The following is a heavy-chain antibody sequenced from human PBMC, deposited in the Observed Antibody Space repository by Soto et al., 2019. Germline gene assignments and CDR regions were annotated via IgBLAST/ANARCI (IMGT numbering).Heavy chain of an antibody. CDR1: GYTFTSYG. CDR2: ISAYNGNT. D-gene: IGHD2-15*01. V-gene: IGHV1-18*04. CDR3: ANEGGTTGRQLYDYYVMDV. Sequence: ASVNVSVKASGYTFTSYGISWVRPAPGQGLELRGWISAYNGNTNYAQKLQGRVTMTTDTSTSTAYMELRSLRSDDTTMYYCANEGGTTGRQLYDYYVMDVWGQGTTVTVSS. J-gene: IGHJ6*02.